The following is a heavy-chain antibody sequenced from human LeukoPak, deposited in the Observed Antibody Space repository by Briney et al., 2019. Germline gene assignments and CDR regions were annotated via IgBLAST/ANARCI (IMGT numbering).Heavy chain of an antibody. V-gene: IGHV3-9*01. J-gene: IGHJ4*02. CDR2: TSWNSGSI. CDR1: GFTFDDYA. D-gene: IGHD4-17*01. Sequence: PGRSLRLSCAASGFTFDDYAMHWVRQAPGKGLEWVSGTSWNSGSIGYADSVKGRFTISRDNAKNSLYLQMNSLRAEDTALYYCARLRELDYGDYVFDYWGQGTLVTVSS. CDR3: ARLRELDYGDYVFDY.